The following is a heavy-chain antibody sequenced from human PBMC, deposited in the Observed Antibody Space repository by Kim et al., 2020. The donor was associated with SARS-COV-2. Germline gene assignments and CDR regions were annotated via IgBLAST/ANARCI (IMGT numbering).Heavy chain of an antibody. CDR2: ISGSGGST. V-gene: IGHV3-23*01. CDR3: AKDALRITMIVVTSDMDV. D-gene: IGHD3-22*01. J-gene: IGHJ6*02. CDR1: GFTFSSYA. Sequence: GGSLRLSCAASGFTFSSYAMSWVRQAPGKGLEWVSAISGSGGSTYYADSVKGRFTISRDNSKNTLYLQMNSLRAEDTAVYYCAKDALRITMIVVTSDMDVWGQGTTVTVSS.